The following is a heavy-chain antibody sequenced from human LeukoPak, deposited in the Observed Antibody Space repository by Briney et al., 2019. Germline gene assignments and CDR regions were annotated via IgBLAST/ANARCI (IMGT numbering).Heavy chain of an antibody. Sequence: GGSLRLSCAASGFTFSSYSMNWVRQAPGKGLEWVSSISSSSSYIYYADSVKGRFTISRDNAKNSLYLQMNSLRAEDTAVYYCARYNFWGGYDLYGMDVWGQGTTVTVSS. J-gene: IGHJ6*02. V-gene: IGHV3-21*01. D-gene: IGHD3-3*01. CDR2: ISSSSSYI. CDR1: GFTFSSYS. CDR3: ARYNFWGGYDLYGMDV.